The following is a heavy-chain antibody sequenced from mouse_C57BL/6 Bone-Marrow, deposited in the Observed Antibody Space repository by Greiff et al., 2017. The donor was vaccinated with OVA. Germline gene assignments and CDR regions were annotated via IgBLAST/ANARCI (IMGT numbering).Heavy chain of an antibody. CDR1: GFTFSDYG. CDR3: ARHGAY. Sequence: EVQLVESGGGLVQPGGSLKLSCAASGFTFSDYGMAWVRPAPRKGPEWVAFISNLAYSIYYADTVTGRFTISRENAKNTLYLEMSSLRSEDTAMYYCARHGAYWGQGTLVTVSA. CDR2: ISNLAYSI. J-gene: IGHJ3*01. V-gene: IGHV5-15*01.